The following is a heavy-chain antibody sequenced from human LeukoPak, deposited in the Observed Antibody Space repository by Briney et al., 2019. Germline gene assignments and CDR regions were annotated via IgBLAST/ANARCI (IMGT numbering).Heavy chain of an antibody. V-gene: IGHV3-30*18. Sequence: GGSLRLSCAASGFTFSSYGMHWVRQAPGKGLEWVAVISYDGSNKYYADSVKGRFTISRDNSKNTLYLQMNSLKAEDTAVYYCAKDRDSGSYRGTFDYWGQGTLVTVSS. CDR2: ISYDGSNK. CDR3: AKDRDSGSYRGTFDY. J-gene: IGHJ4*02. D-gene: IGHD1-26*01. CDR1: GFTFSSYG.